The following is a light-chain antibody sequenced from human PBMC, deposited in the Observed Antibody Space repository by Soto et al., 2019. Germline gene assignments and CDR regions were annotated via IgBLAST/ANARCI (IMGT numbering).Light chain of an antibody. V-gene: IGKV3-15*01. CDR2: GAS. J-gene: IGKJ1*01. Sequence: EIVMTQSPATLSVSPGERATLSCRASQSVSSNLAWYQQKPGQAPRLLIYGASTRATGIPARFSGSGSGTEFTLTISSLQSEDFAVYYCQQYNNWPPSLWTFGQGTKVEIK. CDR1: QSVSSN. CDR3: QQYNNWPPSLWT.